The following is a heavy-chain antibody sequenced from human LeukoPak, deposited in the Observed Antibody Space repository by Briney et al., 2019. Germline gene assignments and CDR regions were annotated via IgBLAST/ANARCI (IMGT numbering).Heavy chain of an antibody. CDR1: GDSVPGNSAA. CDR3: ARAPGHWLAYFDY. J-gene: IGHJ4*02. D-gene: IGHD6-19*01. V-gene: IGHV6-1*01. Sequence: SQTLSLTCAISGDSVPGNSAAWNWIRQSPSRGLEWLGRTYYRSKWYNDYAVSVKSRITINPDTCKNQFSLQLNSVTPEDTAVYYCARAPGHWLAYFDYWGQGTLVTVSS. CDR2: TYYRSKWYN.